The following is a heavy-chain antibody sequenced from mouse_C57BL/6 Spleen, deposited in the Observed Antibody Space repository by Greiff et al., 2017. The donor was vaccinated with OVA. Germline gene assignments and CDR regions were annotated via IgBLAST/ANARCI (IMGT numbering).Heavy chain of an antibody. D-gene: IGHD2-4*01. CDR2: ISSGGDYI. V-gene: IGHV5-9-1*02. CDR3: TRGDYDTWFAY. J-gene: IGHJ3*01. CDR1: GFTFSSYA. Sequence: EVHLVESGEGLVKPGGSLKLSCAASGFTFSSYAMSWVRQTPEKRLEWVAYISSGGDYIYYADTVKGRFTISRDNARNTLYLQMSSLKSEDTAMYYCTRGDYDTWFAYWGQGTLVTVSA.